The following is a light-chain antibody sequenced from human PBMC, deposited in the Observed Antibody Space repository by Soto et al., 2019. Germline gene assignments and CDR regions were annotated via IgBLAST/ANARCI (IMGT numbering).Light chain of an antibody. V-gene: IGKV3-20*01. CDR2: GAS. CDR3: QQYGSPWT. CDR1: QSVSSSY. J-gene: IGKJ1*01. Sequence: EIVLTQSPGTLSLPPGERATLSCRASQSVSSSYLAWYQQKPGQAPRLLIYGASSRATGIPDRFSGSGSGTDFTLTISRLEPEDFAVYYCQQYGSPWTFGQGTKVEIK.